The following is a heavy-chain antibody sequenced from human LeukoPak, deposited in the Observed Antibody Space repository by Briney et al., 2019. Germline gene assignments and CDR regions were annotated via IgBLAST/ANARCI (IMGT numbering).Heavy chain of an antibody. D-gene: IGHD3-22*01. V-gene: IGHV4-31*03. CDR3: ARGRGSSGYYFDYFDY. Sequence: PSETLSLTCTVSGGSISSGGYYWSWIRQHPGKGLEWIGYIYYSGSTYYNPSLKRRVTISVDTSKNQFSLKLSSVTAADTAVYYCARGRGSSGYYFDYFDYWGQGTLVTVSS. CDR1: GGSISSGGYY. CDR2: IYYSGST. J-gene: IGHJ4*02.